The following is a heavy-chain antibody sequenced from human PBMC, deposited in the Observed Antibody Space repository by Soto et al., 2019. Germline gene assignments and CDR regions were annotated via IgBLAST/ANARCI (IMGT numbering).Heavy chain of an antibody. D-gene: IGHD1-7*01. CDR2: ISPNGQGI. CDR1: GFTLSSYG. J-gene: IGHJ4*02. Sequence: LRLSCAASGFTLSSYGISWVRQAPGKGLEWVSAISPNGQGIYYADSVRGRFTISRDTFKNTVFLHMDSLRAEDTAVYYCAKDRNYPRDCFHYWGQGTLVTVSS. V-gene: IGHV3-23*01. CDR3: AKDRNYPRDCFHY.